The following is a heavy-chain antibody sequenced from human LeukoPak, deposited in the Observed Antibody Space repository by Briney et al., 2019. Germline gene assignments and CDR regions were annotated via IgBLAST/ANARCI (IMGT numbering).Heavy chain of an antibody. CDR2: VYRSGST. Sequence: PSETLSLTCGVSGYSISSGYYWGWIRQSPGKGLEWIGSVYRSGSTYDNPSLKSRVTISVDMSKNQFSLKLNSVTAADTAVYYCARDKIAAAGTVPLDYWGQGTLVTVSS. CDR3: ARDKIAAAGTVPLDY. J-gene: IGHJ4*02. V-gene: IGHV4-38-2*02. D-gene: IGHD6-13*01. CDR1: GYSISSGYY.